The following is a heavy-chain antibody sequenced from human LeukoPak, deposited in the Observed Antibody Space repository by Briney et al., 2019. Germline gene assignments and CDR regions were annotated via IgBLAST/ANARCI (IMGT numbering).Heavy chain of an antibody. Sequence: ASVKVSCKASGYTVTGYYMHWVRQAPGQGLEWMGWINPNSGGTNYAQKFQGRVTMTRDTSISTAYMELSRLRFDDTAVYYCARRDIVATIGSYYYYYMDVWGKGATVTVSS. D-gene: IGHD5-12*01. CDR3: ARRDIVATIGSYYYYYMDV. CDR1: GYTVTGYY. J-gene: IGHJ6*03. CDR2: INPNSGGT. V-gene: IGHV1-2*02.